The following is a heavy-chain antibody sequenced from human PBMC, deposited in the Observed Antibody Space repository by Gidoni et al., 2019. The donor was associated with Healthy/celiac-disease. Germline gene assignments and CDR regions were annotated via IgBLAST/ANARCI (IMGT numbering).Heavy chain of an antibody. D-gene: IGHD3-22*01. CDR2: INHSGST. CDR1: GGSFSGYY. J-gene: IGHJ4*02. V-gene: IGHV4-34*01. CDR3: ARGILEYYYDSSAHRGLDY. Sequence: QVQLQQWGAGLLKPSETLSLTCAVYGGSFSGYYWSWIRQPPGKGLEWIGEINHSGSTNYNPSLKSRVTISVDTSKNQFSLKLSSVTAADTAVYYCARGILEYYYDSSAHRGLDYWGQGTLVTVSS.